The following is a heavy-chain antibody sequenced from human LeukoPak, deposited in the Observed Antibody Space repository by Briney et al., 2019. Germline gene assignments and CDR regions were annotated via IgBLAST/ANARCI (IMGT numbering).Heavy chain of an antibody. J-gene: IGHJ6*03. CDR3: AKASGMALAGTSSYYSYYYMDV. D-gene: IGHD6-19*01. CDR1: GFTFTTYW. CDR2: ISGSGGST. Sequence: PGGSLRLSCAASGFTFTTYWMSWVRQAPGKGLEWVSAISGSGGSTYYADSVKGRFTISRDNAKNSLYLQMNSLRAEDTAFYYCAKASGMALAGTSSYYSYYYMDVWGKGTTVTISS. V-gene: IGHV3-23*01.